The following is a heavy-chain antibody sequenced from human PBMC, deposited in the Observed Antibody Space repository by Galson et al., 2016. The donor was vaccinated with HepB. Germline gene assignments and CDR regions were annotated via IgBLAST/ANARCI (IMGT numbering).Heavy chain of an antibody. Sequence: TLSLTCIVSGGSISVGGYYWSWLRQHPGKGLEWIGYIYYSGSTYYNPSLKSQVTISVDTSKNQFYLKVSSVTAADTAVYYCSRRYCSGGSCYSDYNWFDPWGQGTRVTVSS. CDR2: IYYSGST. D-gene: IGHD2-15*01. V-gene: IGHV4-31*01. CDR3: SRRYCSGGSCYSDYNWFDP. J-gene: IGHJ5*02. CDR1: GGSISVGGYY.